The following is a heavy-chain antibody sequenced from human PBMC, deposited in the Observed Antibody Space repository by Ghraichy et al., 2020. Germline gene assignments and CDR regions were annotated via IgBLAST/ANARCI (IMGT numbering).Heavy chain of an antibody. Sequence: SGPTLVKHTQTVTLTCTFSGFSLSTGGVGVGWIRQPPGKALEWLALIYWTEDKRYSPSLMSRLTITKDTSKNQVVLTMTDMDPVDTGTYYCAHRVWSAGAFDIWGQGTMVTVSS. CDR3: AHRVWSAGAFDI. CDR2: IYWTEDK. D-gene: IGHD3-10*01. J-gene: IGHJ3*02. V-gene: IGHV2-5*01. CDR1: GFSLSTGGVG.